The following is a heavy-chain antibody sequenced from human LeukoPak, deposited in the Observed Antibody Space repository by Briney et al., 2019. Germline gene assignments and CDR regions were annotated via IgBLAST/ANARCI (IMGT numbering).Heavy chain of an antibody. Sequence: PGESLKISCKGSGYSFNSYWISWGRQRPGKSLEWMGRIDPSDSYTNYSPSFQGHVTISADKSISTAYLHWSSLKASDTAMYYCARKSEVITPFDYWGQGSLVTVSS. D-gene: IGHD3-22*01. CDR2: IDPSDSYT. CDR3: ARKSEVITPFDY. V-gene: IGHV5-10-1*01. CDR1: GYSFNSYW. J-gene: IGHJ4*02.